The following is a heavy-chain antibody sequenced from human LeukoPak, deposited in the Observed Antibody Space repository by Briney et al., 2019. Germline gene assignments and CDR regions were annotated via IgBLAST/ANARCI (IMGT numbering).Heavy chain of an antibody. CDR3: ARDWRADIVVVPADVDNWFDP. V-gene: IGHV3-48*01. J-gene: IGHJ5*02. CDR2: ISSSSSTI. Sequence: GGSLRLSCAASGFTFSSYSMNWVRQAPGKGLEWVSYISSSSSTIYYADSVKGRFTIPRDNAKNSLYLQMNSLRAEDTAVYYCARDWRADIVVVPADVDNWFDPWGQGTLFTVSS. CDR1: GFTFSSYS. D-gene: IGHD2-2*01.